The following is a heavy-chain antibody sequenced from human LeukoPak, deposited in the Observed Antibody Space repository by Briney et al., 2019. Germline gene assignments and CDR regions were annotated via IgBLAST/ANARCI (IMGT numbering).Heavy chain of an antibody. CDR1: GFTFSGSA. CDR2: IRSKANSYAT. D-gene: IGHD2-8*01. V-gene: IGHV3-73*01. CDR3: ASPYCSDGVCHPGY. J-gene: IGHJ4*02. Sequence: GGSLRLSCAASGFTFSGSAMQWVRQASGKGLEWVGRIRSKANSYATAYAASVTGRFTISRDDSKNTAYLQMNSLETEDTAVYYCASPYCSDGVCHPGYWGQGALVTVSS.